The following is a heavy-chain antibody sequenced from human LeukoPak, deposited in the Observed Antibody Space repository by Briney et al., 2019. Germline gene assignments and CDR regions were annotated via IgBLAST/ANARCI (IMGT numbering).Heavy chain of an antibody. Sequence: SETLSLTCTVSGGSISSSSYYWGWIRQPPGKGLEWIGSIYYSGSTYYNPSLKSRVTISVDTSKNQFSLKLSSVTAADTAVYYCARGNRRLDYWGQGTLVTVSS. CDR3: ARGNRRLDY. CDR1: GGSISSSSYY. D-gene: IGHD3-16*02. CDR2: IYYSGST. J-gene: IGHJ4*02. V-gene: IGHV4-39*07.